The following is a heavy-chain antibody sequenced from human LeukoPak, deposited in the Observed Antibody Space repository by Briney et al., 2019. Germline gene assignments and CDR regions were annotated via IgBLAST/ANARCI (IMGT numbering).Heavy chain of an antibody. CDR2: ISAYNGNT. Sequence: ASVKVSCKASGYTFTSYGISWVRQAPGQGLEWMGWISAYNGNTNCAQKLQGRVTMTTDTSTSTAYMELRSLRSDDTAVYYCARGENVVVVAGTLYYWGQGTLVTVSS. CDR3: ARGENVVVVAGTLYY. J-gene: IGHJ4*02. V-gene: IGHV1-18*01. D-gene: IGHD2-15*01. CDR1: GYTFTSYG.